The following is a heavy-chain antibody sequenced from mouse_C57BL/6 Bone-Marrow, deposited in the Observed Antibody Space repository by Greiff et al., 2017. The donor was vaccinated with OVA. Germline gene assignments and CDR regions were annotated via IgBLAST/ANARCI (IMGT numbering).Heavy chain of an antibody. D-gene: IGHD2-14*01. Sequence: DVQLQESGGGLVKPGGSLKLSCAASGFTFSDYGMHWVRQAPEKGLEWVAYISSASSTIYYADTVKGRVTITRDNAKNTLFLQMTSLRSEDTAMYYGARKYDGEHMDYWGQGTTLTVSS. CDR1: GFTFSDYG. CDR2: ISSASSTI. CDR3: ARKYDGEHMDY. V-gene: IGHV5-17*01. J-gene: IGHJ2*01.